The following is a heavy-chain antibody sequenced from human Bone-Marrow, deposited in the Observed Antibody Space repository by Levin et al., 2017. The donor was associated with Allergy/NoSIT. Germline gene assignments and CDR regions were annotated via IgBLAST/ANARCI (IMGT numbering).Heavy chain of an antibody. CDR1: GFSFSSYW. V-gene: IGHV3-7*04. D-gene: IGHD3-22*01. CDR2: IKYDGSEK. Sequence: PGGSLRLSCSGSGFSFSSYWMNWVRQAPGKGLEWVANIKYDGSEKYYLDSVKGRFTISRDNAKSSLFLQMNSLRAEDTAVYYCTRVYDSSGYYSGVGAFDIWGQGTMVTVSS. J-gene: IGHJ3*02. CDR3: TRVYDSSGYYSGVGAFDI.